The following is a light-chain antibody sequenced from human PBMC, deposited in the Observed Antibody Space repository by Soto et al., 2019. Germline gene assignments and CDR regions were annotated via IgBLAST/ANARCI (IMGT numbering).Light chain of an antibody. CDR1: SSDVGDDGF. CDR2: KVS. CDR3: GSYTQSHIWV. V-gene: IGLV2-14*01. Sequence: QSALTQPASVSGSPGQSITISCTGTSSDVGDDGFVSWYQQYPGKAPKLMIYKVSNRPSGVSNRFSGSRSANTASLTISGLQAEDEADYYCGSYTQSHIWVFVGVTKLTVL. J-gene: IGLJ3*02.